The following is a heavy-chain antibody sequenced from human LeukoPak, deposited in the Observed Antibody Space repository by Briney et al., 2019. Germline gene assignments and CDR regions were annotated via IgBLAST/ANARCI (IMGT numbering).Heavy chain of an antibody. Sequence: ASVKVSCKASGYIFTGYYIHWVRQAPGQGLEWMAWINPDSGGTNYAQGFQGRVTMTRDTSISTVYMELSSLRSDDTAVYYCASVYSSGWNFHYWGQGTLVTVSS. V-gene: IGHV1-2*02. CDR1: GYIFTGYY. CDR2: INPDSGGT. J-gene: IGHJ4*02. CDR3: ASVYSSGWNFHY. D-gene: IGHD6-19*01.